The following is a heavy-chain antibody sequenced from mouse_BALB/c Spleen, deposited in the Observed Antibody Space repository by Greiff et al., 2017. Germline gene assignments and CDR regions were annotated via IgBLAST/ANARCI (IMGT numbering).Heavy chain of an antibody. CDR3: TILYYGSSY. CDR2: INPSNGGT. V-gene: IGHV1S81*02. D-gene: IGHD1-1*01. CDR1: GYTFTSYY. Sequence: QVQLQQSGAELVKPGASVKLSCKASGYTFTSYYMYWVKQRPGQGLEWIGEINPSNGGTNFNEKFKSKATLTVDKSTSTAYMQLSSLTSEDSAVYYCTILYYGSSYWGQGTTLTVSS. J-gene: IGHJ2*01.